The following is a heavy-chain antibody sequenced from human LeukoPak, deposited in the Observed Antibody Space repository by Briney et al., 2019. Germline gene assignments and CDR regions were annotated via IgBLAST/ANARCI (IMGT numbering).Heavy chain of an antibody. D-gene: IGHD1-1*01. CDR3: ARVVQLERRGYYFDY. J-gene: IGHJ4*02. CDR1: GFTFSSYW. V-gene: IGHV3-74*01. CDR2: INSDGSST. Sequence: GGSLRLSCAASGFTFSSYWMHWVRQAPGKGLVWVSRINSDGSSTSYADSVKGRFTISRDNAKNTLYLQMNSLRAEDTAVYYCARVVQLERRGYYFDYWGQGTLVTVSS.